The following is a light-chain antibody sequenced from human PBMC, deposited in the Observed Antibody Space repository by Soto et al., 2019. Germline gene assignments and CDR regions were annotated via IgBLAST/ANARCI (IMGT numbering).Light chain of an antibody. Sequence: DIQMTQSPSTLSASVGDRVTITCRASQSISSRLAWYQQKPGKAPKLLIYKASSLESGVPSRFSGSGSGTAFTLTISSLQPDDLATYYCQQYNSYTWTFGQGTKLEIK. CDR3: QQYNSYTWT. CDR2: KAS. J-gene: IGKJ1*01. V-gene: IGKV1-5*03. CDR1: QSISSR.